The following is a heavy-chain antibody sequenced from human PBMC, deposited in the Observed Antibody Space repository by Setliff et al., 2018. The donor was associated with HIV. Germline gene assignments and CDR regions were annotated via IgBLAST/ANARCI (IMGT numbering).Heavy chain of an antibody. CDR2: IYYSGST. D-gene: IGHD6-25*01. J-gene: IGHJ4*02. Sequence: SETLSLTCTVSGGSVSSGSYYWIWIRQPPGKGLEWIGYIYYSGSTKHNPSLKSRVTISLDTSKNQFSLKLTSVTAAEPAVYYCARYSSRGYPLTGPYWGQGTLVTVSS. CDR1: GGSVSSGSYY. V-gene: IGHV4-61*01. CDR3: ARYSSRGYPLTGPY.